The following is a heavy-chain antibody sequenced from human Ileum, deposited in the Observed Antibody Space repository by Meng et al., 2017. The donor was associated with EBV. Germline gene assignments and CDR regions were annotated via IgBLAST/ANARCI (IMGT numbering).Heavy chain of an antibody. V-gene: IGHV1-69*01. CDR3: ARESGRGYSSDY. D-gene: IGHD5-18*01. Sequence: VEGEQAGVGVKKPGSSVKVPCKASGGTFTTSAISWVRQAPGQGLEWMGGIIPMFGAPDYAQRFQDRVTITADESTSTVYMELNSLRSEDTAVYYCARESGRGYSSDYWGQGTPVTVSS. J-gene: IGHJ4*02. CDR2: IIPMFGAP. CDR1: GGTFTTSA.